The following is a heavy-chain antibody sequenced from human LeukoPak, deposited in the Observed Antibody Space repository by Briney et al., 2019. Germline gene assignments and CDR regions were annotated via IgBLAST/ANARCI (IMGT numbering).Heavy chain of an antibody. J-gene: IGHJ4*02. Sequence: SETLSLTCTVSGDSISSGNYWGWIRQPPGKGLEWIGSIFHTGSTYFNLSLKSRVTISVDTSKNQFSLRLSSVTSADTAVYYCAKGVRGVKYYFDYWGQGTLVTV. CDR2: IFHTGST. V-gene: IGHV4-38-2*02. CDR3: AKGVRGVKYYFDY. D-gene: IGHD3-10*01. CDR1: GDSISSGNY.